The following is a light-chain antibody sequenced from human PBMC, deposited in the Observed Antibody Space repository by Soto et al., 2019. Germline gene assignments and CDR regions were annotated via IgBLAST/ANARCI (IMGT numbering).Light chain of an antibody. CDR1: QSVSSSY. CDR2: GAS. CDR3: QQYGSSLEYT. V-gene: IGKV3-20*01. J-gene: IGKJ2*01. Sequence: EIVLTQSPGTLSLSPGERATLSCRASQSVSSSYLAWYQQKPGQAPRLLIYGASSSATGIPDRFSGSGSGTDFPLTISRLEPEDFAVYYCQQYGSSLEYTFGQGTKLEIK.